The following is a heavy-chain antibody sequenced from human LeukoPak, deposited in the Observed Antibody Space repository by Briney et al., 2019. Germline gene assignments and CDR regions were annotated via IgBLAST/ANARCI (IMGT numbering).Heavy chain of an antibody. V-gene: IGHV1-2*02. CDR3: ARAYDSSGYLFFDY. D-gene: IGHD3-22*01. CDR1: GYTFTGYY. Sequence: ASVKVSCKASGYTFTGYYMHWVRQAPGQGLEWMGWINPNSGGTNYAQKFQGRVTMTRDTSISTAYMELNRLRSDDTAVYYCARAYDSSGYLFFDYWGQGTLVTVSS. J-gene: IGHJ4*02. CDR2: INPNSGGT.